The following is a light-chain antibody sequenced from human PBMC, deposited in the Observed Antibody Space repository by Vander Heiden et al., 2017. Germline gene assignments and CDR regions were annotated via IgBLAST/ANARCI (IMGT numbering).Light chain of an antibody. CDR3: QRYKNWPRT. Sequence: EIVMTQSPATLPVSPGERATLSCRASQSVSRDLAWYQQKPGQAPRLLNYGASTMATGIPARFSGSASGAEFTLTISSLHSEDFAVYYCQRYKNWPRTFGQGTKVEIK. CDR2: GAS. CDR1: QSVSRD. V-gene: IGKV3-15*01. J-gene: IGKJ1*01.